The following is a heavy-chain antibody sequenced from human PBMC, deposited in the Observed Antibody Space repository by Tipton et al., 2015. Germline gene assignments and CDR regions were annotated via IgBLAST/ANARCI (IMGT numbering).Heavy chain of an antibody. CDR3: ARGGQGYDDYGPHS. J-gene: IGHJ4*02. Sequence: SLRLSCAASRFTFSNYAMTWVRQAPGRGLEWVSSINGRGSATYYADSVRGRFTISRDNSKSTLYLQMNSLRAEDTAVYYCARGGQGYDDYGPHSWGQGALVTVSS. D-gene: IGHD4-17*01. CDR1: RFTFSNYA. V-gene: IGHV3-23*01. CDR2: INGRGSAT.